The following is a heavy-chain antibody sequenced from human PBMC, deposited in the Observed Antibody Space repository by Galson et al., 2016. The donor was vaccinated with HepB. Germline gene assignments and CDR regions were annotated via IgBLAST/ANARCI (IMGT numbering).Heavy chain of an antibody. CDR2: ITHDGKNK. D-gene: IGHD6-13*01. CDR3: AREDSSNWPYFDY. V-gene: IGHV3-33*05. Sequence: APGKGLEWVAVITHDGKNKDYANSVKGRFTISRDNAKSSVFLQMDSLGAEDTAMYFCAREDSSNWPYFDYWGRGALVTVSS. J-gene: IGHJ4*02.